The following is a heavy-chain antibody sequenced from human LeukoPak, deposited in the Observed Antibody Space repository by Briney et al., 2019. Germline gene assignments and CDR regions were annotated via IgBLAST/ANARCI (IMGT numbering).Heavy chain of an antibody. CDR3: AKDLGVVVRGVHY. Sequence: GGSPRLSCAASGFTFSSYAMSWVRQAPGKGLEWVSAISGSGGSKYYADSVKGRFTISRDNSKNTLYLQMNSLRAEDTAVYYCAKDLGVVVRGVHYWGQGTLVTVSS. J-gene: IGHJ4*02. D-gene: IGHD3-10*01. CDR2: ISGSGGSK. V-gene: IGHV3-23*01. CDR1: GFTFSSYA.